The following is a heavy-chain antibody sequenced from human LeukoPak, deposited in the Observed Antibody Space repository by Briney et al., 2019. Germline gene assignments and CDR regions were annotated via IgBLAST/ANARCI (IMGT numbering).Heavy chain of an antibody. V-gene: IGHV3-9*03. CDR2: ISWNSGSI. CDR3: AKDGGIAVAGTVVGYMDV. J-gene: IGHJ6*03. Sequence: GGSLRLSCAAPGFTFDDYAMHWVRQAPGKGLEWVSGISWNSGSIGYADSVKGRFTISRDNAKNSLYLQMNSLKAEDMALYYCAKDGGIAVAGTVVGYMDVWGKGTTVTVSS. D-gene: IGHD6-19*01. CDR1: GFTFDDYA.